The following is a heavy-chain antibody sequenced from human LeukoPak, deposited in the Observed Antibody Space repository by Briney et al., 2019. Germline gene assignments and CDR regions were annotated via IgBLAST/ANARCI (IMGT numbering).Heavy chain of an antibody. V-gene: IGHV3-33*01. D-gene: IGHD3-10*01. J-gene: IGHJ6*04. Sequence: GGSLRLSCAASGFTFSDYGMHWVRQAPGKGLEWVAVIWYDGSNKYYADSVKGRFTISRDNSKNTLYLQMNSLRAEDTAVYYCARRGSGSYYNRMDVWGKGTTVTVSS. CDR2: IWYDGSNK. CDR3: ARRGSGSYYNRMDV. CDR1: GFTFSDYG.